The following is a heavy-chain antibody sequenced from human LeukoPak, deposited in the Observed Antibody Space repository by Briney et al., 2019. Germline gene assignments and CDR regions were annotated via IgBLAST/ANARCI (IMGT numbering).Heavy chain of an antibody. CDR3: ATSHRVTGYYYGMDV. CDR2: IYTSGST. V-gene: IGHV4-4*07. Sequence: SETLSLTCTVSGGSISSYYWSWIRQPPGKGLEWIGRIYTSGSTNYNPSLKSRVTMSVDTSKNQFSLKLSSVTAADTAVYYCATSHRVTGYYYGMDVWGQGTTVTVSS. CDR1: GGSISSYY. J-gene: IGHJ6*02. D-gene: IGHD1-1*01.